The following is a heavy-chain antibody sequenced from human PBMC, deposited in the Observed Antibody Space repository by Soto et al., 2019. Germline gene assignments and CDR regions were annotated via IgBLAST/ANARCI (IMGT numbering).Heavy chain of an antibody. CDR1: GGTFSSYT. CDR3: ARDTDYYGSGRGYMDV. Sequence: SVKVSCKASGGTFSSYTISWVRQAPGQGLEWMGRIIPILGIANYAQKFQGRVTITADKSTSTAYMELSSLRSEDTAVYYCARDTDYYGSGRGYMDVWGKGTTVTVSS. J-gene: IGHJ6*03. D-gene: IGHD3-10*01. V-gene: IGHV1-69*04. CDR2: IIPILGIA.